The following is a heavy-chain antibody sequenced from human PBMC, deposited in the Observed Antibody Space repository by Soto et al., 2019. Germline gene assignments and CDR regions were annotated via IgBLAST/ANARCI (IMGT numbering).Heavy chain of an antibody. CDR1: GYTFTNYD. D-gene: IGHD3-16*01. V-gene: IGHV1-8*01. CDR2: MNPDSGNT. Sequence: QVQLVQSGAEVKKPGASVKVSCKASGYTFTNYDIHWVRQATGQGLEWMGWMNPDSGNTGQSKQFQGRVTMTMDTSLNTAYMQMSSLRLEDTAVYYCASGRFRRTWFDPWGQGTLVTVSS. J-gene: IGHJ5*02. CDR3: ASGRFRRTWFDP.